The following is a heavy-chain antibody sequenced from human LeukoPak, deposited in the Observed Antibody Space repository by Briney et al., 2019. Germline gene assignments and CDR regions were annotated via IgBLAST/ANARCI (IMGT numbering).Heavy chain of an antibody. Sequence: PGGSLRLSCAASGFTFSSYAMSWVRQAPGKGLEWVSAISGSGGSTYYADSVKGRFTISRDNSKNTLYLQMNSPRAEDTAVYYCAKDLAQGGYDSSGYSDYWGQGTLVTVSS. CDR2: ISGSGGST. CDR1: GFTFSSYA. D-gene: IGHD3-22*01. V-gene: IGHV3-23*01. J-gene: IGHJ4*02. CDR3: AKDLAQGGYDSSGYSDY.